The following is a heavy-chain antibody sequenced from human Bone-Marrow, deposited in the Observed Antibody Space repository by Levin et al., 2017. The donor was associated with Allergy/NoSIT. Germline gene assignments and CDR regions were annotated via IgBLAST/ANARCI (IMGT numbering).Heavy chain of an antibody. CDR2: ISSDSSDL. CDR1: GFTFSDYS. D-gene: IGHD2/OR15-2a*01. Sequence: MPGGSLRLSCIVSGFTFSDYSIYWVRQAPGKGLEWISSISSDSSDLYYADSVKGRFTISRDNAKNSLNLQVSSLRAEDTAVYHCVRGIIGDVRVAHKEAFDVWGQGTMVTVSS. CDR3: VRGIIGDVRVAHKEAFDV. J-gene: IGHJ3*01. V-gene: IGHV3-21*01.